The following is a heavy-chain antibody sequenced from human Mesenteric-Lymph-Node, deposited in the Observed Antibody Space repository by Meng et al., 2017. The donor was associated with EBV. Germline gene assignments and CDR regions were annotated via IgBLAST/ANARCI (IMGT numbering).Heavy chain of an antibody. CDR3: ARDYYGSGTYLFDY. CDR2: IDAGHGNT. J-gene: IGHJ4*02. D-gene: IGHD3-10*01. Sequence: QVQCVQSGAEVKKPGASVKVSCKASGYTFTSYSIHWVRQAPGQRFEWMGWIDAGHGNTKYSQRFQGRVTISRDTFASTVYMELSSLRSEDTAVYYCARDYYGSGTYLFDYWGQGTLVTVSS. CDR1: GYTFTSYS. V-gene: IGHV1-3*01.